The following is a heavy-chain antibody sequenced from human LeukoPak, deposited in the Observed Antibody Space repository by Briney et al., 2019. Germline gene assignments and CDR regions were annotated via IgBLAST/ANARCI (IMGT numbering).Heavy chain of an antibody. CDR2: INPNSGGT. V-gene: IGHV1-2*02. CDR3: ARMGESSSWYRPLDYYYYRDV. Sequence: PGASVKVSCKASGYTFTGYYMHWVRQAPGQGLEWMGWINPNSGGTNYAQKFQGRVTMTRDTSISTAYMELSRLRSDDTAVYYCARMGESSSWYRPLDYYYYRDVWGKGTTVTVSS. D-gene: IGHD6-13*01. J-gene: IGHJ6*03. CDR1: GYTFTGYY.